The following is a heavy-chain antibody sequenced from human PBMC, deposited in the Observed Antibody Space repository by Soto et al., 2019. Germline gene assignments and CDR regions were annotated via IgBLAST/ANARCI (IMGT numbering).Heavy chain of an antibody. CDR2: ISAHNGNT. D-gene: IGHD1-1*01. CDR1: GYTFTSYG. V-gene: IGHV1-18*01. J-gene: IGHJ4*02. Sequence: QVHLVQSGAEVKKPGASVKVSCKGSGYTFTSYGITWVRQAPGQGLEWMGWISAHNGNTDYAQRLQGRVTVTRDTSTRTAYMELRSLGSDATAVYYCARGRYGDYWGQGALVPVSS. CDR3: ARGRYGDY.